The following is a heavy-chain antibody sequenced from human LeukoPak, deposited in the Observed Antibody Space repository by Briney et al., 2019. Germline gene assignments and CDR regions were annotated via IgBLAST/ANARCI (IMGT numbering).Heavy chain of an antibody. Sequence: PSETLSLTCTVSGGSISSYYWSWIRQPPGKGLEWIGYIYYSGSTNYNPSLKSRVTISVDTSKNQFSLKLSSVTAADTAVYYCAGSYYDSSGLFDPWGQGTLVTVSP. J-gene: IGHJ5*02. CDR2: IYYSGST. D-gene: IGHD3-22*01. V-gene: IGHV4-59*01. CDR1: GGSISSYY. CDR3: AGSYYDSSGLFDP.